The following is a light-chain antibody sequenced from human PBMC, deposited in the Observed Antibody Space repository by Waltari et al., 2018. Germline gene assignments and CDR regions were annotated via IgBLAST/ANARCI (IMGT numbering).Light chain of an antibody. J-gene: IGKJ1*01. CDR3: QKYSNSPWT. Sequence: VILTQSPATLSLSPGERATLPCRASQSVSSYLAWYQEKPGQAPRLLIYGASSRATGIPDRFSGSGSGTEFTLTISSLEPEDFAVYYCQKYSNSPWTFGQGTKVEIK. CDR2: GAS. V-gene: IGKV3-20*01. CDR1: QSVSSY.